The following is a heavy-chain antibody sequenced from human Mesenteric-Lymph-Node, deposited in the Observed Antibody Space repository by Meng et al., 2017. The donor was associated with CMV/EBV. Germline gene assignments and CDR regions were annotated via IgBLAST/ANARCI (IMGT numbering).Heavy chain of an antibody. J-gene: IGHJ6*02. CDR2: IKQDRSEK. CDR1: GFTFSSYW. Sequence: GESLKISCAASGFTFSSYWMSWVRQAPGKGLEWVANIKQDRSEKYYVDSVKGRFTISRDNAKNSVNLQMNSLRAEDTAVYYCVRGEYQLESDGMDVWGQGTTVTVSS. CDR3: VRGEYQLESDGMDV. D-gene: IGHD2-2*01. V-gene: IGHV3-7*01.